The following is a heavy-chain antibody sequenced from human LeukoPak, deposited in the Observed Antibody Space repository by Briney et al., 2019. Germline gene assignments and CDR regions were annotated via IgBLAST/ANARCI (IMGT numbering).Heavy chain of an antibody. J-gene: IGHJ4*02. D-gene: IGHD5-12*01. CDR1: GSTFSSYA. Sequence: GGSLRLSCAASGSTFSSYAMSWVRQAPGKGLEWVSAISGSGGSTYYADSVKGRFTISRDNSKNTLYLQMNSLRAEDTAVYYCAKALWSDSGYDPYYFDYWGQGTLVTVSS. CDR3: AKALWSDSGYDPYYFDY. V-gene: IGHV3-23*01. CDR2: ISGSGGST.